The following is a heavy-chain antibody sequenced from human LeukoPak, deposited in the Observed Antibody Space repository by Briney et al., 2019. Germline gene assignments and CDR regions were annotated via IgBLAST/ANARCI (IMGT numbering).Heavy chain of an antibody. V-gene: IGHV3-23*01. CDR3: AKDRSSSWYGEAFDI. D-gene: IGHD6-13*01. CDR2: ISGDGAGT. Sequence: GGSLRLSCAASGFTFSTYVMTWVRRAPGKGLEWVSRISGDGAGTYYADSVKGRFTISRDNSKNTLYLQMNSLRAEDTAVYYCAKDRSSSWYGEAFDIWGQGTMVTVSS. J-gene: IGHJ3*02. CDR1: GFTFSTYV.